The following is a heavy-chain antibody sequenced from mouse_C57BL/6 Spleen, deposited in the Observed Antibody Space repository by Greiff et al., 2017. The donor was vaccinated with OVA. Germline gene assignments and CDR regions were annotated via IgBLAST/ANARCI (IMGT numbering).Heavy chain of an antibody. Sequence: DVKLVESGGGLVQPGGSLSLSCAASGFTFTDYYMSWVRQPPGKALEWLGFIRNKANGYTTEYSASVKGRFTISRDNSQSILYLQMNALRAEDSATYYCARSYYGNYVMDYWGQGTSVTVSS. CDR2: IRNKANGYTT. V-gene: IGHV7-3*01. D-gene: IGHD1-1*02. J-gene: IGHJ4*01. CDR3: ARSYYGNYVMDY. CDR1: GFTFTDYY.